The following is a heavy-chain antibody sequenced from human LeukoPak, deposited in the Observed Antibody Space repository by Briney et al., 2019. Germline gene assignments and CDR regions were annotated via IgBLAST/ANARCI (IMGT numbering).Heavy chain of an antibody. V-gene: IGHV1-2*02. J-gene: IGHJ4*02. CDR2: INPNSGGT. CDR1: GYTFTGYY. Sequence: ASVKVSCKASGYTFTGYYMHWVRQAPGQGLEWMGWINPNSGGTNYAQKFQGRVTMTRDTSISTAYMELSRLRSDDTAVYYCAREGSAYSGGDCGIDYWVQGTLVTVSS. D-gene: IGHD2-21*02. CDR3: AREGSAYSGGDCGIDY.